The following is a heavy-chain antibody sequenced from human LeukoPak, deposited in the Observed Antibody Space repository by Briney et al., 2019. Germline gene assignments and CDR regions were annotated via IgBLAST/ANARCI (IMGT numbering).Heavy chain of an antibody. CDR2: ISGSGGST. D-gene: IGHD4-17*01. V-gene: IGHV3-23*01. CDR3: AKATVTNVAY. CDR1: GFTFSSYA. J-gene: IGHJ4*02. Sequence: GGSLRLSCAASGFTFSSYAMSWVRQAPGKGLEWVSAISGSGGSTYNADSVKGRFTISRDSSKNTLYLQMDSLRAEDTAVYYCAKATVTNVAYWGQGTLVTVSS.